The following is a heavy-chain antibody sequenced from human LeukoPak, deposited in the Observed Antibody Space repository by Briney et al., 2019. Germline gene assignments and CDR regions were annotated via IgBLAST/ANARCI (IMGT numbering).Heavy chain of an antibody. D-gene: IGHD3-22*01. J-gene: IGHJ4*02. V-gene: IGHV3-7*01. CDR3: TKDLHHDSSG. CDR2: IKTDESAK. CDR1: GFRFSDYW. Sequence: PGGSLRLSCAASGFRFSDYWMTWVRPAPGKELKCAANIKTDESAKYHPDSVQGRFTVSRDNAKNSLYLQMNNMRVEDTAIYYCTKDLHHDSSGWGQGTLVTVSS.